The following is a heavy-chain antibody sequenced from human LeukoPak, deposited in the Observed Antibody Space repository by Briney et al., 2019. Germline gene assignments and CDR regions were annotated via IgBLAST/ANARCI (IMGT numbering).Heavy chain of an antibody. CDR3: ARAHYYDSSGYYDN. CDR2: IYYSGST. V-gene: IGHV4-59*01. J-gene: IGHJ4*02. D-gene: IGHD3-22*01. CDR1: GGSISSYY. Sequence: SETLSLTCTVSGGSISSYYWSWIRQPPGKGLEWIGYIYYSGSTNYNPSLKSRVTISVDTSKNQFSLKLSSVTAADTAVYYCARAHYYDSSGYYDNWGQGTLVTVSS.